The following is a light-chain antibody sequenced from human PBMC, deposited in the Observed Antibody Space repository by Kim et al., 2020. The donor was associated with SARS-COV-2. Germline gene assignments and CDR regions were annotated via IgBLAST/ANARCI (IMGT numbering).Light chain of an antibody. J-gene: IGKJ4*01. Sequence: AAVGDRVTITSPASQGISKRLGWYKQKPGKAPKSLIYAASSLESGVPSRFSGSGSGTDFTLTISSLQAEDFATYYCQQADRFPLTFGGGTKVDIK. CDR3: QQADRFPLT. CDR2: AAS. V-gene: IGKV1-12*01. CDR1: QGISKR.